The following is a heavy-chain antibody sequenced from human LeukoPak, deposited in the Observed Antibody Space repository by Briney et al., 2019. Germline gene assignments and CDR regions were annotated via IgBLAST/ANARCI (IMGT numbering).Heavy chain of an antibody. D-gene: IGHD5-24*01. CDR1: GFTFSYYG. V-gene: IGHV3-30*18. Sequence: GGSLRLSCAASGFTFSYYGIHWVRQAPGKGLEWVALISYDGSNKYYADSVKGRFTISRDNSKNTLYLQMNSLRAEDTAVYYCAKDDRWLPYGYWGQGTLVTVSS. J-gene: IGHJ4*02. CDR2: ISYDGSNK. CDR3: AKDDRWLPYGY.